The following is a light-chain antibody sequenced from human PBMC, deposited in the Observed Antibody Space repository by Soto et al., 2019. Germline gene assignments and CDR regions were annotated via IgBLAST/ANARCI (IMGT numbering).Light chain of an antibody. CDR2: SNN. Sequence: QSVLTQSPSASGTPRQRVTISCSGSSSNIGINTVSWFLQLSGTAPKLLIYSNNQRPSGVPDRFSGSKSGTSASLAISGLQSEDEGDYYCASRDDSLNGWVFGGGTKLTVL. CDR3: ASRDDSLNGWV. J-gene: IGLJ3*02. CDR1: SSNIGINT. V-gene: IGLV1-44*01.